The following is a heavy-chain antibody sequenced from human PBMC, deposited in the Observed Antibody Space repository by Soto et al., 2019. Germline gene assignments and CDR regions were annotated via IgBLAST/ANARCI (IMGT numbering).Heavy chain of an antibody. Sequence: GASVKVTCKASGYTFTSYYMHWVRQAPGQGLEWMGIINPSGGSTSYAQKFQGRVTMTRDTSTSTVYMELSSLRSEDTAVYYCASVLGNGVWALRYWGQGTLVTVSS. CDR2: INPSGGST. J-gene: IGHJ4*02. D-gene: IGHD2-8*01. CDR3: ASVLGNGVWALRY. CDR1: GYTFTSYY. V-gene: IGHV1-46*01.